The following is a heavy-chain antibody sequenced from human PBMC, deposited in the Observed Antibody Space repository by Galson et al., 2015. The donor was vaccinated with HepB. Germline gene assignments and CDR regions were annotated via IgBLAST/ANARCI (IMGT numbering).Heavy chain of an antibody. CDR3: ARRPYYDSSGYVFDY. D-gene: IGHD3-22*01. CDR2: IYYSGST. V-gene: IGHV4-39*01. J-gene: IGHJ4*02. CDR1: GGSISSSSYY. Sequence: LSLTCTVSGGSISSSSYYWGWIRQPPGKGLEWIGSIYYSGSTYYNPSLKSRVTISVDTSKNQFSLKLSSVTAADTAVYYCARRPYYDSSGYVFDYWGQGTLVTVSS.